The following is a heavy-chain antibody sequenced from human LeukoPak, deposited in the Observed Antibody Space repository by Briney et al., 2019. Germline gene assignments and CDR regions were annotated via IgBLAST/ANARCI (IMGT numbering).Heavy chain of an antibody. V-gene: IGHV4-59*01. CDR1: GGSISSYY. Sequence: SETLSLTCTVSGGSISSYYWSWIRQPPGKGLEWIGYIYYSGSTNYNPSLKSRVTISVDTSKNQFSLKLSSVTAADTAVYYCARNSGYPNDAFDIWGQGTMVTVSS. CDR2: IYYSGST. CDR3: ARNSGYPNDAFDI. J-gene: IGHJ3*02. D-gene: IGHD3-22*01.